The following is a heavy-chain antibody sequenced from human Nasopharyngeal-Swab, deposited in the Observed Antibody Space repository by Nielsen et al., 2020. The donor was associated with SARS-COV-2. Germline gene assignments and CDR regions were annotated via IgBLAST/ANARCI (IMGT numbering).Heavy chain of an antibody. CDR3: ARPLSRDSTWTTEANWFDP. Sequence: GESLKISCSASGFTFSLYAMHWVRQAPGKGLEYVSTINDYEDRLYYADSVKGRFTISRDNSENTVYLQMNSLRAEDTALYHCARPLSRDSTWTTEANWFDPWGQGTLVTVSS. CDR1: GFTFSLYA. V-gene: IGHV3-64*04. CDR2: INDYEDRL. J-gene: IGHJ5*02. D-gene: IGHD6-13*01.